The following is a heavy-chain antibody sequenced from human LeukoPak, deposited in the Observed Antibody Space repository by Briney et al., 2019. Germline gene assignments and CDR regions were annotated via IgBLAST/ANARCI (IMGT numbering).Heavy chain of an antibody. D-gene: IGHD3-16*01. CDR3: AKESNLRWGTAND. CDR2: IRYDGSNK. CDR1: GFTFSSYG. Sequence: PGGSLRLSCAASGFTFSSYGMHWVRQAPGKGLEWVAFIRYDGSNKYYADSVKGRFTISRDNSKNTLYLQMNSLRAEDTAVYYCAKESNLRWGTANDWGQGTLVTVSS. V-gene: IGHV3-30*02. J-gene: IGHJ4*02.